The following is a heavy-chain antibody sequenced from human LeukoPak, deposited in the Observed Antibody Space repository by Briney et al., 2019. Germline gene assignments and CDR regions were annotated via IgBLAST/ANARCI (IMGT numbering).Heavy chain of an antibody. CDR3: ARTFQLRYYYYYMDV. CDR2: ISSSSSYI. CDR1: GFTFSSYS. V-gene: IGHV3-21*01. Sequence: GGSLRLSCAASGFTFSSYSMNWVRQAPGKGLEWVSSISSSSSYIYYADSVKGRFTISRDNAKNSLYLQMNSLRAEDTAVYYCARTFQLRYYYYYMDVWGKGTTVTVSS. J-gene: IGHJ6*03. D-gene: IGHD1-1*01.